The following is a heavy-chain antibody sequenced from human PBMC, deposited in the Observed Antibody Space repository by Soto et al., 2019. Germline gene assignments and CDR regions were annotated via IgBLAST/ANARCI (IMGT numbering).Heavy chain of an antibody. V-gene: IGHV4-39*01. CDR2: IYYSGST. CDR3: ARRYIVSGWFDP. CDR1: GGSISSSSYY. Sequence: SETLSLTCTVSGGSISSSSYYWGWIRQPPGKGLEWIGSIYYSGSTYYNPSLKSRVTISVDTSKNQFSLKLSSVTAADTAVYYCARRYIVSGWFDPWGQGTLVTVSS. D-gene: IGHD5-12*01. J-gene: IGHJ5*02.